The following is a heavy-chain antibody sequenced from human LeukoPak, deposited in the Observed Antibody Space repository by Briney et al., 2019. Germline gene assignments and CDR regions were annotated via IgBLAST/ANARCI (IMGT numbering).Heavy chain of an antibody. CDR3: ATDRDNSDWRIRFDS. Sequence: TGGSLRLSCAVSGLTFNTYWMNWYRQAPGKGLEWVGNINQDASEINYVDSVRGRFTISRDNAKNSLHLQMDSLRAEDTAVYYCATDRDNSDWRIRFDSWGPGTLVTVSS. J-gene: IGHJ4*02. V-gene: IGHV3-7*01. D-gene: IGHD2-21*02. CDR1: GLTFNTYW. CDR2: INQDASEI.